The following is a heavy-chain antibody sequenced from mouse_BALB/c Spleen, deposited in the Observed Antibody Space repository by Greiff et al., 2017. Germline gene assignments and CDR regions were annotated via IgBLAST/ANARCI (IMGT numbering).Heavy chain of an antibody. Sequence: EVMLVESGGGLVQPGGSRKLSCAASGFTFSDYGMAWVRQAPGKGPEWVAFISNLAYSIYYADTVTGRFTISRENAKNTLYLEMSSLRSEDTAMYYGARDEGLRGYLDVWGAGTTVTVSS. CDR3: ARDEGLRGYLDV. D-gene: IGHD1-1*01. J-gene: IGHJ1*01. CDR2: ISNLAYSI. V-gene: IGHV5-15*02. CDR1: GFTFSDYG.